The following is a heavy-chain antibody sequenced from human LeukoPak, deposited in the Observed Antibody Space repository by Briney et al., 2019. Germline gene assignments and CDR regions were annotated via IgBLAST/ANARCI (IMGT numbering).Heavy chain of an antibody. V-gene: IGHV5-51*01. CDR2: IYPGDSDT. D-gene: IGHD3-10*01. J-gene: IGHJ3*02. CDR1: GYSFTSYW. CDR3: ARLMAWFGELGAFDI. Sequence: GESLKISCKGSGYSFTSYWIGWVRQMPGKGLEWMGIIYPGDSDTRYSPSFQGQVTISADKSISTAYLQWSSLKASDTAMYYCARLMAWFGELGAFDIWGQGTMVTVSS.